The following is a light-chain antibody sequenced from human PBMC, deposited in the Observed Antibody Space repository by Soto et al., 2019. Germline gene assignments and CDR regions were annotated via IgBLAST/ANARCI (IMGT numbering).Light chain of an antibody. CDR2: GAS. CDR1: QSVSSSY. J-gene: IGKJ4*01. Sequence: EIVLAQYPGTLSLSPGERATLSCRASQSVSSSYLAWYQHKRGQAPRLLIYGASSRATGIPDRFSGSGSGTDFTLTISRLEPEDFAVYYCQQYGSSTLTFGGGTKVEIK. V-gene: IGKV3-20*01. CDR3: QQYGSSTLT.